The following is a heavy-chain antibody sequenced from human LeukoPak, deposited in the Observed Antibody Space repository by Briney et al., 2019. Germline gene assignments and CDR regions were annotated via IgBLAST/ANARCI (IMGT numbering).Heavy chain of an antibody. J-gene: IGHJ4*02. CDR2: ISSNGGST. D-gene: IGHD3-10*01. V-gene: IGHV3-64D*06. CDR3: VKDTITMVRGVLGY. CDR1: GFTFSSYA. Sequence: PGRSLRLSCAASGFTFSSYAMHWVRQAPGKGLEYVSAISSNGGSTYYADSVKGRFTISRDNSKNTLYLQMSSLRAEDTAVYYCVKDTITMVRGVLGYWGQGTLVTVSS.